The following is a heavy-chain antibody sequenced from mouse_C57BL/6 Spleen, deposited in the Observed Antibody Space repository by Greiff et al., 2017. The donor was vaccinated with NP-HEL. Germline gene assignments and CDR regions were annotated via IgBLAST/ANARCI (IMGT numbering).Heavy chain of an antibody. CDR1: GYTFTDYN. Sequence: VQLQQSGPELVKPGASVKIPCKASGYTFTDYNMDWVKQSHGKSLEWIGDINPNNGGTFYNQKFKGKATLTVDKSSSTAYMELRSLTSEDTAVYYCARHDYYGRNYFDYWGKGTTLTVSS. CDR2: INPNNGGT. V-gene: IGHV1-18*01. J-gene: IGHJ2*01. D-gene: IGHD1-1*01. CDR3: ARHDYYGRNYFDY.